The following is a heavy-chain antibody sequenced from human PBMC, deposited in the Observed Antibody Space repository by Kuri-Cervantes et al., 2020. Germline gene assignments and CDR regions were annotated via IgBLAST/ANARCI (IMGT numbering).Heavy chain of an antibody. Sequence: SETLSLTCTVSGCSISSYYWSWIRQPPGKGLEWIGYIYYSGSTNYNPSLKKRVTISVDTSKNQFSLKLGSVTAADTAVYHCARESPPQKHSGYDRGGMDVWGQGTTVTVSS. CDR1: GCSISSYY. V-gene: IGHV4-59*01. D-gene: IGHD5-12*01. J-gene: IGHJ6*02. CDR2: IYYSGST. CDR3: ARESPPQKHSGYDRGGMDV.